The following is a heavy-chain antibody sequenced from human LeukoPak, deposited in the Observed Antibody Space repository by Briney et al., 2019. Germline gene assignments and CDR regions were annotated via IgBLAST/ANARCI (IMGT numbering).Heavy chain of an antibody. J-gene: IGHJ5*02. Sequence: SETLSLTCTVSGGSMSSYYWNWVRQPPGKGLEWIGNIYSSGSTDYNPSLKSRVTISLDTSKFQSSLRLNSVTAADTAVYYCARADPNASGYSYRFNWFDPWGQGTLVTVSS. CDR2: IYSSGST. CDR1: GGSMSSYY. V-gene: IGHV4-59*01. D-gene: IGHD3-10*01. CDR3: ARADPNASGYSYRFNWFDP.